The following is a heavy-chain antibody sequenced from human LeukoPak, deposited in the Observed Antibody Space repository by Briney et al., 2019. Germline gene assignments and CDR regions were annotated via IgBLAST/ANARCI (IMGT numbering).Heavy chain of an antibody. V-gene: IGHV1-2*02. D-gene: IGHD6-19*01. CDR2: INPNSGGT. CDR1: GYTFTGYY. CDR3: AKGRVVAGTKSLMYHWLDP. J-gene: IGHJ5*02. Sequence: VASVKVSCKTSGYTFTGYYLHWVRQAPGQGLEWMGWINPNSGGTKYAQKLQGRVTMTRDTSINTVYVGLSRLSSDDTAVYYCAKGRVVAGTKSLMYHWLDPWGQGTLVTVSS.